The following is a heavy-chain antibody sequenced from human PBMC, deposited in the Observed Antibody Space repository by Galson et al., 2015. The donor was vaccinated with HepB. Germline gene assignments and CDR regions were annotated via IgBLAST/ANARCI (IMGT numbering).Heavy chain of an antibody. J-gene: IGHJ3*02. CDR2: FDPEDGET. D-gene: IGHD4-17*01. Sequence: SVKVSCKVSGYTLTELSMHWVRQAPGKGLEWMGGFDPEDGETIYAQKFQGRVTMTEDTSTDTAYMELSSLRSEDTAVYYCATDSPRVTGAFDIWGQGTMVTVSS. CDR3: ATDSPRVTGAFDI. CDR1: GYTLTELS. V-gene: IGHV1-24*01.